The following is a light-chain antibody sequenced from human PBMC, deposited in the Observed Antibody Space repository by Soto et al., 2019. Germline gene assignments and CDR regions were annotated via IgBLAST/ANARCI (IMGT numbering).Light chain of an antibody. V-gene: IGKV1-27*01. CDR2: AAS. Sequence: DIQMTQSASSLSASVGDRVTINCRASQDISTYLAWYQQKPGKVPKLLIYAASTLHSGVPSRFSGSGSGTDFTLTISSLQPEDVATYYCQQSYSTPRTFGQGTKVDI. CDR1: QDISTY. CDR3: QQSYSTPRT. J-gene: IGKJ1*01.